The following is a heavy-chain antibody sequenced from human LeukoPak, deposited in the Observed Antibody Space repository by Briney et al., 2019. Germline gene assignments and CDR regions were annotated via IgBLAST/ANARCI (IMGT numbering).Heavy chain of an antibody. D-gene: IGHD2-15*01. CDR2: IIPIFGTA. Sequence: SVKVSCKASGGTFSNYAISWVRQAPGQGLEWLGRIIPIFGTANYAQKFQGRVTISTDESTTTAYMELSSLRSDDTAVYYCARPYCSGGNCYRRRHWYFDLWGRGTLVTVSS. V-gene: IGHV1-69*05. CDR1: GGTFSNYA. CDR3: ARPYCSGGNCYRRRHWYFDL. J-gene: IGHJ2*01.